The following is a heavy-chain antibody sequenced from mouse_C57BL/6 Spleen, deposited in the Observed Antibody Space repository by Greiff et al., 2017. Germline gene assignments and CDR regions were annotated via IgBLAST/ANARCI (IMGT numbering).Heavy chain of an antibody. CDR1: GYTFTSYT. J-gene: IGHJ3*01. V-gene: IGHV1-4*01. D-gene: IGHD2-3*01. CDR3: AREGYDLSWFAY. Sequence: QVQLQQSGAELARPGASVKMSCKASGYTFTSYTMHWVKQRPGQGLEWIGYINPSSGYTKYNQKFKDEATLTADKSSSTAFLQLSNLTSEDAAVYYCAREGYDLSWFAYWGQGTLVTVSA. CDR2: INPSSGYT.